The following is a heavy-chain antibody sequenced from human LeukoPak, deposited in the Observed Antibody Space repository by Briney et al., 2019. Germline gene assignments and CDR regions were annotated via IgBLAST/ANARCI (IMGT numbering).Heavy chain of an antibody. V-gene: IGHV4-59*01. CDR1: GGSISSYY. CDR2: IYYSGST. J-gene: IGHJ6*03. Sequence: ASETLSLTCTVSGGSISSYYWSWIRQPPGKGLEWIGYIYYSGSTNYNPSPKSRVTISVDTSKNQFSLKLSSVTAADTAVYYCARRTTVTTPTVAYYYYYMDVWGKGTTVTVSS. D-gene: IGHD4-11*01. CDR3: ARRTTVTTPTVAYYYYYMDV.